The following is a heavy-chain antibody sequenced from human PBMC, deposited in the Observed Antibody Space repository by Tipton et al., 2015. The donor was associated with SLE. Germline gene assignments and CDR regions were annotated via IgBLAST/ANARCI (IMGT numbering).Heavy chain of an antibody. Sequence: GSLRLSCAASGFTFSSYWMHWVRQAPGKGLVRVTRITSDGSSTTYADSVKGRFTISRDNAKNTLYLQLSSLRAEDTAVYYCARAKNGDSLFDYWGQGTLVTVSS. CDR3: ARAKNGDSLFDY. V-gene: IGHV3-74*01. CDR2: ITSDGSST. J-gene: IGHJ4*02. CDR1: GFTFSSYW. D-gene: IGHD4-17*01.